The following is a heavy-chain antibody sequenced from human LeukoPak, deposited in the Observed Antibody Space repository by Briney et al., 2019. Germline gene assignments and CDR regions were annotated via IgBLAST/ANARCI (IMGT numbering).Heavy chain of an antibody. CDR2: ISWNSDNI. V-gene: IGHV3-9*03. CDR1: GFTFDDYA. Sequence: GGSLRLSCAASGFTFDDYAMHWVRQAPGKGLEWVSGISWNSDNIEYADSVKGRFTISRDNAKNALYLQMNSLRAEDMALYYCAKGGGGRLIYYYYMDVWGKGTTVTVSS. D-gene: IGHD3-16*01. CDR3: AKGGGGRLIYYYYMDV. J-gene: IGHJ6*03.